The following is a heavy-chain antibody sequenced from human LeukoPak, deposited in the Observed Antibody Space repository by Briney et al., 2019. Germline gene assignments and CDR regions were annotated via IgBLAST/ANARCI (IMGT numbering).Heavy chain of an antibody. V-gene: IGHV1-18*01. CDR3: ARVSDTSMVTPGFDS. J-gene: IGHJ4*02. CDR1: GYNFNRYT. D-gene: IGHD5-18*01. CDR2: VSAANGAT. Sequence: ASLKVSCKTSGYNFNRYTLTCVRQTPRQGLERRGWVSAANGATNYAEKFQGRGTMTTEAVTKTAYMELRRLRSGDTAMYFCARVSDTSMVTPGFDSWGQGTLVTVS.